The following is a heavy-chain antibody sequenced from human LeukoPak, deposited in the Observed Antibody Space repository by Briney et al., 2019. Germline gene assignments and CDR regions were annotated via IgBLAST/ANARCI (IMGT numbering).Heavy chain of an antibody. CDR1: GFTFSSYS. D-gene: IGHD4-17*01. CDR3: ARPWPDYGDYYDY. CDR2: ISSSSSYI. J-gene: IGHJ4*02. V-gene: IGHV3-21*01. Sequence: GGSLRLSCAASGFTFSSYSMNWVRHAPGKGLEWVSSISSSSSYIYYADSVKGRFTASRDNAKNSLYLQMNSLRAEDTSVYYCARPWPDYGDYYDYWGQGTLVTVSS.